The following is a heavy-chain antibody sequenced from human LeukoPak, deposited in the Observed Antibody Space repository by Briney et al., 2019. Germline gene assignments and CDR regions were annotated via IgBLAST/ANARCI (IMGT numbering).Heavy chain of an antibody. J-gene: IGHJ4*02. Sequence: GGSLRLSCAASGFSFSSYSMNWVRQAPGKGLEWVSSISDTSTYIYYADSLQGRFTISRDNARNSLYLQMNSLRAEDTAVYYCARVPPYSGSYYTYWGQGTLLTVSS. V-gene: IGHV3-21*01. CDR1: GFSFSSYS. CDR2: ISDTSTYI. CDR3: ARVPPYSGSYYTY. D-gene: IGHD1-26*01.